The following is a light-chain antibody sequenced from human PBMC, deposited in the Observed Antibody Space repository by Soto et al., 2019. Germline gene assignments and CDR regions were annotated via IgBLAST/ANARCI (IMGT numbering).Light chain of an antibody. CDR3: QSYDTSLSGVI. V-gene: IGLV1-40*01. CDR1: SSNIGAGYD. CDR2: ADN. Sequence: QSVLTQTPSVSGALGQKITMSCTGSSSNIGAGYDVHWYQQFPGAAPRLLIYADNNRPSGVPDRFSASKSGTSASLAITGLQGEYEANYYCQSYDTSLSGVIFGAGTKLTVL. J-gene: IGLJ2*01.